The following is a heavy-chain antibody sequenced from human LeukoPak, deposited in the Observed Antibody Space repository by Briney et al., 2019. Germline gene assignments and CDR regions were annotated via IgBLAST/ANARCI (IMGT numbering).Heavy chain of an antibody. Sequence: SETLSLTCAVYGGSFSVYYWSWIRQPPGKGLEWIGEINHSGSTNYNPSLKSRVTISVDTSKNQFSLKLSSVTAADTAVYYCARGRGSYCSGGSCYRDWFDPWGQGTLVTVSS. CDR3: ARGRGSYCSGGSCYRDWFDP. D-gene: IGHD2-15*01. V-gene: IGHV4-34*01. CDR2: INHSGST. J-gene: IGHJ5*02. CDR1: GGSFSVYY.